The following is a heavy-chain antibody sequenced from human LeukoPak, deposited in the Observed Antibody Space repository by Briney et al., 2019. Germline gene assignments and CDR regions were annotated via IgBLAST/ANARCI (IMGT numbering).Heavy chain of an antibody. V-gene: IGHV3-48*01. CDR3: GGSWFAGADY. D-gene: IGHD6-13*01. Sequence: GGSLRLSCAASGFTFSSYSMSWVRQAPGKGLEWVSYISSSSSTIYYADSVKGRFTISRDNSKNTLYLQMNTLRAEDTAVYYCGGSWFAGADYWGQGTLVTVSS. CDR1: GFTFSSYS. J-gene: IGHJ4*02. CDR2: ISSSSSTI.